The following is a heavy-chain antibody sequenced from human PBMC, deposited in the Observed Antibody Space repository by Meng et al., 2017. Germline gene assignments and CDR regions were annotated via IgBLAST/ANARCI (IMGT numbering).Heavy chain of an antibody. J-gene: IGHJ4*02. D-gene: IGHD3-10*01. CDR1: GFTLGSYA. Sequence: VRLGVCGGGGVQPGWSLSFSCAVSGFTLGSYAMHWVRQAPGKGLEWVAVISYDGSNKYYADSVKGRFTISRDNSKNTLYLQMNSLRAEDTAVYYCAGGLMVNDYWGQGTLVTVSS. CDR2: ISYDGSNK. V-gene: IGHV3-30*04. CDR3: AGGLMVNDY.